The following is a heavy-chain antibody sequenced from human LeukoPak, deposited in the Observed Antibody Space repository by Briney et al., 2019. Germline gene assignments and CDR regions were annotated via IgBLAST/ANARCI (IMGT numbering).Heavy chain of an antibody. CDR2: IRYDGSNK. J-gene: IGHJ4*02. CDR3: AKDRTYGSGSYYKTYFDY. Sequence: GGSLRLSCAASGFTFSSYGVHWVRQAPGKGLEWVAFIRYDGSNKHYADSVKGRFTISRGNSKNPLYLQMNSLRAEDTAVYYCAKDRTYGSGSYYKTYFDYWGQGTLVTVSS. D-gene: IGHD3-10*01. CDR1: GFTFSSYG. V-gene: IGHV3-30*02.